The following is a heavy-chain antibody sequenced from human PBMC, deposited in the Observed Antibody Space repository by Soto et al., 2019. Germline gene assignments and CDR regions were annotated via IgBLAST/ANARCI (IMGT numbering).Heavy chain of an antibody. Sequence: QVQLVESGGGLVKPGGSLRLSCAASGFTFSDYHMSWIRQAPGKGLEWVSDISSSGSYTNYADSVKGRFTISRDKAKNSGYLQMNSLRAEDTAMYYCARDTVVRGVIYYYYYYGLDVWGQGTTVTVSS. CDR2: ISSSGSYT. CDR3: ARDTVVRGVIYYYYYYGLDV. CDR1: GFTFSDYH. V-gene: IGHV3-11*05. J-gene: IGHJ6*02. D-gene: IGHD3-10*01.